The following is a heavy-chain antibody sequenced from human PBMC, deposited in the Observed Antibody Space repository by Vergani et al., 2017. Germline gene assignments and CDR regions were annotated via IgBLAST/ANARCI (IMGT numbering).Heavy chain of an antibody. CDR2: ISYDGTQK. Sequence: QVHLVESGGGVVQPGRSLRLSCVVSGSTPRDYGMHWVRQAPGKGLEWVAVISYDGTQKYYADSVKGRFTISRDNSKSTLYLQMNSLRTEDTAVYYCATKSCGTPGCQIGYFREWGQGTLGTVSS. J-gene: IGHJ4*02. D-gene: IGHD1-1*01. CDR1: GSTPRDYG. V-gene: IGHV3-30*03. CDR3: ATKSCGTPGCQIGYFRE.